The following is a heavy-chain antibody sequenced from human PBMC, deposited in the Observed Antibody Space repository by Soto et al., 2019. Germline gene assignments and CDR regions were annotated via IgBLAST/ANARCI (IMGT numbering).Heavy chain of an antibody. CDR2: IMPVFGSA. CDR3: ARVSNTCMVNSLYYAMDV. D-gene: IGHD5-18*01. CDR1: RGIFSSYT. V-gene: IGHV1-69*01. J-gene: IGHJ6*02. Sequence: QVQLLQSGAEVKEPGSSVKVSCSASRGIFSSYTINWVRQAPGQGLEWLGWIMPVFGSASYAQNLQGRVTIAADGSTSTAYMELSSLRSDDAAVYYWARVSNTCMVNSLYYAMDVWGQGTKVTVSS.